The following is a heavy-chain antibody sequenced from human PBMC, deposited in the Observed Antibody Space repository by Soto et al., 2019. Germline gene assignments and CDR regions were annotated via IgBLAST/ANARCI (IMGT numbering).Heavy chain of an antibody. D-gene: IGHD3-9*01. J-gene: IGHJ4*02. CDR1: GGTFGRYT. CDR3: ARDHILTGYRVDY. V-gene: IGHV1-69*04. Sequence: QVQLVQSGAEVKKPGSSVKVSCKASGGTFGRYTISWVRQAPGQGLEWMGRIIPILGIANYAQNFQGRVTITADKSTRTAYMELSSLRSEDTAVYYCARDHILTGYRVDYWGQGTLVTVSS. CDR2: IIPILGIA.